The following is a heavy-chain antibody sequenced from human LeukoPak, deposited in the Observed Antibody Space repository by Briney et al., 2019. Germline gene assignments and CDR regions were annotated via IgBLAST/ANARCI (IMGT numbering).Heavy chain of an antibody. CDR1: GGSISSFY. D-gene: IGHD6-13*01. Sequence: SKTLSLTCAVSGGSISSFYWSWIRQPPGKGLEWIAYLYSTGGRTNYNPSLKSRVTISVDPPKNHFSLKMNSVTTADTAVYYCARHLAAATSAFDYWGRGALVTVSS. CDR2: LYSTGGRT. CDR3: ARHLAAATSAFDY. V-gene: IGHV4-59*01. J-gene: IGHJ4*02.